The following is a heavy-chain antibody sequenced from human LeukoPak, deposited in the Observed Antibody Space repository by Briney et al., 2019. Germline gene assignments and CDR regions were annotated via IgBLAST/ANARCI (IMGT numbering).Heavy chain of an antibody. V-gene: IGHV5-51*01. Sequence: GESLKISCKGSGYSSTSHWIGWVRQMPGKGLEWMGIIYPDDSDTRYSPSFQGQVTISADKSITTAYLQWSSLKASDTAMYYCARIARVDTAMGHFDYWGQGTLVTVSS. CDR2: IYPDDSDT. D-gene: IGHD5-18*01. CDR1: GYSSTSHW. J-gene: IGHJ4*02. CDR3: ARIARVDTAMGHFDY.